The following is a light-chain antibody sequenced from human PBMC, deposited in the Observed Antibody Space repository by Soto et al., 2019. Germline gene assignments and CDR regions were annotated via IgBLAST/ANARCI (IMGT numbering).Light chain of an antibody. CDR1: SSDVGGYNY. CDR2: DVS. J-gene: IGLJ1*01. V-gene: IGLV2-11*01. Sequence: QSVLTQPRSVSGSPGQSVTSSCTGTSSDVGGYNYVSWYQQHPGKAPKLMIYDVSKRPSGVPDRFSGSKSGNTASLTISGLQAEDEADYYCCSYAGSYPYGFGTGSKVTVL. CDR3: CSYAGSYPYG.